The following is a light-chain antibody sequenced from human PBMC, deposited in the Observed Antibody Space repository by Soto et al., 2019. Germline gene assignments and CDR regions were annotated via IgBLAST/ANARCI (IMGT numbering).Light chain of an antibody. CDR3: QQYAYSPRT. CDR2: EAS. Sequence: EIVLTQSPGTLSLSPGERATLSCRASQSVASNYLAWFQQKPGQAPRLLIYEASSRATGIPDRFSGSGSGTCFTLTINRLEPEDFEVFYCQQYAYSPRTFGQGTRVEIK. V-gene: IGKV3-20*01. J-gene: IGKJ1*01. CDR1: QSVASNY.